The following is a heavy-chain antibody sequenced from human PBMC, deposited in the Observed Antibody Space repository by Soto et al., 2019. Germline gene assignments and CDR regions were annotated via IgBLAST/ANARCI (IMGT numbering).Heavy chain of an antibody. V-gene: IGHV3-23*01. D-gene: IGHD6-13*01. CDR3: AKDPANYKTGIADPFDP. CDR2: ISGSGGST. CDR1: GFTFSSYA. J-gene: IGHJ5*02. Sequence: PGGSLRLSCAASGFTFSSYAMSWVRQAPGKGLEWVSAISGSGGSTYYADSVKGRFTISRDNSKNTLYLQMNSLRAEDTAVHYCAKDPANYKTGIADPFDPWGQGTLVTVSS.